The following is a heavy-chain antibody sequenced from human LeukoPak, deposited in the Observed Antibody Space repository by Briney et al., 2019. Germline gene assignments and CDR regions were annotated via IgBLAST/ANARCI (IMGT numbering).Heavy chain of an antibody. V-gene: IGHV3-23*01. J-gene: IGHJ4*02. Sequence: GGSLRLSCAASGFTFSNYAMAWVRQAPGKGLEWVSSVSSSGGSTYYADSVKGRFTISRDNSKNALYLQMNSLRAEDTAVYYCAWATYSSGWSLWGQGTLVTVSS. D-gene: IGHD6-19*01. CDR2: VSSSGGST. CDR1: GFTFSNYA. CDR3: AWATYSSGWSL.